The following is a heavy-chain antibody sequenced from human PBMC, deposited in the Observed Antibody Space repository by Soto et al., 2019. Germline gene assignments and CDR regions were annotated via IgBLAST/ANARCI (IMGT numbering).Heavy chain of an antibody. V-gene: IGHV4-59*12. CDR2: IYYSGST. Sequence: PSETLSLTCTVSGGPISSYYWSWIRQPPGKGLEWIGYIYYSGSTNYNPSLKSRVTISVDTSKNQFSLKLSSVTAADTAVYYCARDGYSRYAFDIWGQGTMVTVSS. CDR3: ARDGYSRYAFDI. D-gene: IGHD4-4*01. J-gene: IGHJ3*02. CDR1: GGPISSYY.